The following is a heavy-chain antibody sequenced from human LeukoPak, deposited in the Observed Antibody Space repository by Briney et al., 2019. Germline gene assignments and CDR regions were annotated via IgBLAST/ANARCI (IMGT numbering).Heavy chain of an antibody. V-gene: IGHV3-49*03. J-gene: IGHJ5*02. Sequence: GGSLRLSCTASGFTFGDYAMSWFRQAPGKGLEWVGFIRSKAYGGTTEYAASVKGRFTISRDDSKSIAYLQMNSLKTEDTAVYYRTRALAVVVVNNWFDPWGQGTLVTVSS. D-gene: IGHD3-22*01. CDR3: TRALAVVVVNNWFDP. CDR1: GFTFGDYA. CDR2: IRSKAYGGTT.